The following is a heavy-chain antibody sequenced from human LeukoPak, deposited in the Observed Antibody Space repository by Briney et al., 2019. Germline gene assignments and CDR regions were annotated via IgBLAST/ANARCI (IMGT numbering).Heavy chain of an antibody. CDR2: INPNSGGT. CDR1: GYTFTGYY. D-gene: IGHD2-8*01. CDR3: ASGVLMMYAPQAIHYYYYMDV. Sequence: ASVKVSCKASGYTFTGYYMHWVRQAPGQGLEWMGRINPNSGGTNYAQKFQGRVTMTRDTSISTAYMELSRLRSDDTAAYYCASGVLMMYAPQAIHYYYYMDVWGKGTTVTVSS. V-gene: IGHV1-2*06. J-gene: IGHJ6*03.